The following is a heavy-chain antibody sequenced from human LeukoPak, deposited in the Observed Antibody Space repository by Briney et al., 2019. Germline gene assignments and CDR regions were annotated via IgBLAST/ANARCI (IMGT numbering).Heavy chain of an antibody. V-gene: IGHV4-59*01. CDR1: RGSISNYY. D-gene: IGHD5-12*01. CDR3: ARGFQRGYGHQYGLDV. J-gene: IGHJ6*02. Sequence: SETLSLTCTVSRGSISNYYWTWIRQPPGKGVEWIGYIYYSGSTNYNPSLKSRVTISVDTSKSQFSLRLSSVTAADTAVYYCARGFQRGYGHQYGLDVWGQGTTVTVSS. CDR2: IYYSGST.